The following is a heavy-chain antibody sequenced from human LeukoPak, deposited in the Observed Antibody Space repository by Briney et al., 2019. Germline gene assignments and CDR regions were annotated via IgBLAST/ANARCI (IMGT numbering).Heavy chain of an antibody. Sequence: PGGSLRLSCAASGFIVSNTYMTWVRLAPGKGLEWVSVIHNDGSTYYADSVKGRFTISRDNSKNMLFLRMNSLRVEDTAVYFCVSLARDYWGQGTLVSVSS. D-gene: IGHD3-3*02. V-gene: IGHV3-53*01. CDR3: VSLARDY. J-gene: IGHJ4*02. CDR2: IHNDGST. CDR1: GFIVSNTY.